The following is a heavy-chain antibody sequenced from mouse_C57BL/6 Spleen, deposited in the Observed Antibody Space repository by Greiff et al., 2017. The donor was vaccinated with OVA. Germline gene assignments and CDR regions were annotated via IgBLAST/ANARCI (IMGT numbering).Heavy chain of an antibody. CDR2: IYPGSGNT. CDR1: GYTFTDYY. J-gene: IGHJ4*01. CDR3: AREGLLRRYAMDY. V-gene: IGHV1-76*01. D-gene: IGHD2-3*01. Sequence: VQLVESGAELVRPGASVKLSCKASGYTFTDYYINWVKQRPGQGLEWIARIYPGSGNTYYNEKFKGKATLTAEKSSSTAYMQLSSLTSEDSAVYFCAREGLLRRYAMDYWGQGTSVTVSS.